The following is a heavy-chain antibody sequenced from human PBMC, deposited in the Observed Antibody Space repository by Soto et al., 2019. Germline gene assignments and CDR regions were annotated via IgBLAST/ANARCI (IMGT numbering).Heavy chain of an antibody. CDR3: ARAVAGSLLPFDY. Sequence: PGGSLRLSSAASGFTFSSYAMHWVRQAPGKGLEWVAVISYDGSNKYYADSVKGRFTISRDNSKNTLYLQMNSLRAEDTAVYYLARAVAGSLLPFDYWGQGTLVTVSS. CDR1: GFTFSSYA. J-gene: IGHJ4*02. V-gene: IGHV3-30-3*01. CDR2: ISYDGSNK. D-gene: IGHD6-19*01.